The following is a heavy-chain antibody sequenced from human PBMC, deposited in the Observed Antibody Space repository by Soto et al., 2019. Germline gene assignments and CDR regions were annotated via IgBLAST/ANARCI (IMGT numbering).Heavy chain of an antibody. CDR3: ARDGARIDSSGKFDY. CDR1: GFTLSSKY. V-gene: IGHV3-66*01. CDR2: INRGGSI. Sequence: GSLRLSCAASGFTLSSKYMSWVRQAPGKGLEWVSLINRGGSISYADSVKGRFTISRDDSRNTVYLHMNSLRGEDTAMYYCARDGARIDSSGKFDYWGQGTQVTVSS. J-gene: IGHJ4*02. D-gene: IGHD3-22*01.